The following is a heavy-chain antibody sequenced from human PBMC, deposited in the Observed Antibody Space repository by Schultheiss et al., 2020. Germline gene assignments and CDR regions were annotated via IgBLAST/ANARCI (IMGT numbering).Heavy chain of an antibody. D-gene: IGHD6-13*01. CDR3: ARVGSLAAAGTIDY. V-gene: IGHV3-11*01. CDR2: SGTSDSTR. J-gene: IGHJ4*02. Sequence: GGSLRLSCAASGFTFSDYYISWMRQAPGKGLEWVSYSGTSDSTRYYADSVKGRFTISRDNAKNSLYLQMISLRVEDTAVYYCARVGSLAAAGTIDYWGQGALVTVSS. CDR1: GFTFSDYY.